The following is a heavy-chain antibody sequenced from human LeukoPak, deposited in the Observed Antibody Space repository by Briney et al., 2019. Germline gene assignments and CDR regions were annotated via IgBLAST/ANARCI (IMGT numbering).Heavy chain of an antibody. D-gene: IGHD4-11*01. CDR1: GVTFSSYA. Sequence: SVKVSCEASGVTFSSYAISWVRQAPGQGLEWMGGIIPIFGTANYAQKFQGRVTITADESTSTAYMELSSLRSEDTAVYYCARATVTTKGPFDYWGQGTLVTVSS. J-gene: IGHJ4*02. V-gene: IGHV1-69*13. CDR2: IIPIFGTA. CDR3: ARATVTTKGPFDY.